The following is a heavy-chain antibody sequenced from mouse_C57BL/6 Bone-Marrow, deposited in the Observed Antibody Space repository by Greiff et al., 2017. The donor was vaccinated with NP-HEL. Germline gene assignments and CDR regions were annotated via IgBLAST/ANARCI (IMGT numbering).Heavy chain of an antibody. CDR2: ISSGGSYT. Sequence: EVQLVESGGDLVKPGGSLKLSCAASGFTFSSYGMSWVRQTPDKRLEWVATISSGGSYTYYPDSVKGRFTISRDNAKNTLYLQMSSLKSEDTAMYYCARRGSSGYLDYGGQGTTLTVSS. J-gene: IGHJ2*01. CDR3: ARRGSSGYLDY. V-gene: IGHV5-6*01. CDR1: GFTFSSYG. D-gene: IGHD3-2*02.